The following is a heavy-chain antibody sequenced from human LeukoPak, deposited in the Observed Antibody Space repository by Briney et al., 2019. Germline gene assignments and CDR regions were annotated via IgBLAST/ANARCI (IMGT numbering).Heavy chain of an antibody. CDR2: ISGSGGST. CDR1: GFTFSSYV. J-gene: IGHJ3*01. V-gene: IGHV3-23*01. D-gene: IGHD1-14*01. CDR3: AKSRAPTAAPDAFDF. Sequence: GGSLRLSCAASGFTFSSYVMSWVRQAPGKGLEWVTAISGSGGSTYYADSVKGRFTISRDNSKNSLYLQMNRLRIEDSALYYCAKSRAPTAAPDAFDFWGQGTMVIVSS.